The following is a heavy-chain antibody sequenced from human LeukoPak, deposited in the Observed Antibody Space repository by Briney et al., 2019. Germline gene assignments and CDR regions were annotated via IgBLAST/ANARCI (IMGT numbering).Heavy chain of an antibody. CDR1: GGSISSVNYY. J-gene: IGHJ3*02. V-gene: IGHV4-39*07. CDR2: IYYSGTT. CDR3: ARASITRVAFDI. D-gene: IGHD3-10*01. Sequence: SETLSLTCTVSGGSISSVNYYWGWIRQPPGKGLEWIGSIYYSGTTYYNPSLKSRVTISVDTSKNQFSLKLSSVTAADTAVYYCARASITRVAFDIWGQGTMVTVSS.